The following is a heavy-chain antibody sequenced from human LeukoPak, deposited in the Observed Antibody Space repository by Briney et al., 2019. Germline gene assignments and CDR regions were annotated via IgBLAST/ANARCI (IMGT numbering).Heavy chain of an antibody. CDR2: IYYSGST. J-gene: IGHJ4*02. Sequence: SETLSLTCTVSGGSFSSGDYYWSWLRQPPGTGLEWIGYIYYSGSTYYNPSLKSRVTISVDTSKNQFSLKLSSVTAADTAVYYCASYYGDSSLVDYWGQGTLVTVSS. CDR3: ASYYGDSSLVDY. D-gene: IGHD4-17*01. CDR1: GGSFSSGDYY. V-gene: IGHV4-30-4*01.